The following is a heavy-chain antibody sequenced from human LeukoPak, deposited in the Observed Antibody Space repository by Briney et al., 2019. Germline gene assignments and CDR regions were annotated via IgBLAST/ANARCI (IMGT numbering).Heavy chain of an antibody. D-gene: IGHD3-10*01. V-gene: IGHV1-8*01. CDR2: MNPNSGNR. CDR1: GYTFTSYD. CDR3: ARDLHRVVVRGVPHYYYYMDV. Sequence: ASVKVSCKASGYTFTSYDINWVRQATGQGLGWMGWMNPNSGNRGYAQKVQGRVTMTTDTSTSTAYMELRSLRSDDMAVYYCARDLHRVVVRGVPHYYYYMDVWGKGTTVTISS. J-gene: IGHJ6*03.